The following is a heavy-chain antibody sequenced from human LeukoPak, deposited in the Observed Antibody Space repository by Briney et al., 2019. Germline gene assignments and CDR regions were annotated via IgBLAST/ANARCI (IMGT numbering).Heavy chain of an antibody. D-gene: IGHD6-6*01. CDR1: GGSISSYY. CDR2: IYYSGST. Sequence: SETLSLTCTVSGGSISSYYWSWIRQPPGKGLEWIGYIYYSGSTNYNPSLKSRVTISVDTSKNQLSLKLSSVTAADTAVYYCARYSSSSGPTYYFDYWGQGTLVTVSS. V-gene: IGHV4-59*01. CDR3: ARYSSSSGPTYYFDY. J-gene: IGHJ4*02.